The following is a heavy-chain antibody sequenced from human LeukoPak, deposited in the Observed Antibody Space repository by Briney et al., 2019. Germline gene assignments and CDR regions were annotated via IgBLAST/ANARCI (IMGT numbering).Heavy chain of an antibody. Sequence: ASVKVSCKASGYTFTSYGISWVRQAPGQGLEGMGWISAYNGNTNYAQKLQGRVTMTTDTSTSTAYMELRSLRSDDTAVYYCATRVTYYYDSSDLIDYWGQGTLVTVSS. CDR2: ISAYNGNT. V-gene: IGHV1-18*01. D-gene: IGHD3-22*01. J-gene: IGHJ4*02. CDR1: GYTFTSYG. CDR3: ATRVTYYYDSSDLIDY.